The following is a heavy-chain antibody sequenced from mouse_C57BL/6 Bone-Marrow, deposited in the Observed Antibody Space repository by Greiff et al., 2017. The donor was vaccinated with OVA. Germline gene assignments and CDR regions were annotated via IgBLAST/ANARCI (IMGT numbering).Heavy chain of an antibody. V-gene: IGHV1-47*01. CDR3: ARPGDYYWDWFAD. CDR2: FHPYNDDT. D-gene: IGHD1-1*01. CDR1: GYTFTTYP. Sequence: VQLQQSGAELVKPGASVKMSCKASGYTFTTYPIEWMKQNHGKSLAWIGNFHPYNDDTKYNDKFKGKATLTVDKSSSTVSLELSRLTSDDSAVYNCARPGDYYWDWFADWGQGTLVTVSA. J-gene: IGHJ3*01.